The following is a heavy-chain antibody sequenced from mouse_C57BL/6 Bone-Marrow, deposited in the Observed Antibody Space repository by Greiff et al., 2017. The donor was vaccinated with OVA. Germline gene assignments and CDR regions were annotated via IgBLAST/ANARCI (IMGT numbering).Heavy chain of an antibody. Sequence: QVQLKQSGPGLVQPSQSLSITCTVSGFSLTSYGVHWVRQSPGKGLEWLGVIWSGGSTDYNAAFISRLSISKDNSKSHVFFKMNSLQADDTARYYCASSYYYGRGGYFDVWGTGTTVTVSS. CDR3: ASSYYYGRGGYFDV. CDR2: IWSGGST. J-gene: IGHJ1*03. V-gene: IGHV2-2*01. D-gene: IGHD1-1*01. CDR1: GFSLTSYG.